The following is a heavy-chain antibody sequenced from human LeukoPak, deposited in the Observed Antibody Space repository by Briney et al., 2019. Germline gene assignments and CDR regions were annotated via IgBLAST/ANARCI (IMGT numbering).Heavy chain of an antibody. J-gene: IGHJ4*02. V-gene: IGHV4-59*01. Sequence: KPSETLSLTGTGYGGSISSFHWSWIRQPPGKGLEHIGNIYDSGSTYYNPSLKSRVTISVDTSKNQFSLKLSSVTAADTAVYYCARTYSGRSYYFDCWGQGTLVTVSS. D-gene: IGHD1-26*01. CDR3: ARTYSGRSYYFDC. CDR1: GGSISSFH. CDR2: IYDSGST.